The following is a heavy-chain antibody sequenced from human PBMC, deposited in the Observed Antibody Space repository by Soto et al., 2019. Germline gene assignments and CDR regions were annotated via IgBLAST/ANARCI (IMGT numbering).Heavy chain of an antibody. Sequence: PSETLSLTCTVSGGSIIGYFCNFIRQPPVKGLEWIGYMSYTGNTNYNPSLTSRVSISVDTSKNQFSLNLNSVTAADTAVYYCARADTTIVPLAQWGQGTLVTVSS. J-gene: IGHJ4*02. CDR3: ARADTTIVPLAQ. CDR2: MSYTGNT. CDR1: GGSIIGYF. D-gene: IGHD3-10*01. V-gene: IGHV4-59*01.